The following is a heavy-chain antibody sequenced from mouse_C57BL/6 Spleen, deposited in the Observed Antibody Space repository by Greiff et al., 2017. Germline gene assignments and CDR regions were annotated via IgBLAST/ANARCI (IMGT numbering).Heavy chain of an antibody. D-gene: IGHD1-1*01. CDR1: GYTFTGYW. Sequence: VQLVESGAELMKPGASGKLSCKATGYTFTGYWLEWVKQRPGHGLEWIGEILPGSGSTNYNEKFKGKATFTADTSSNTAYMQLSSLTTEDSAIYYGASSTTVVDAFGYWGQGTLVIVSA. CDR3: ASSTTVVDAFGY. V-gene: IGHV1-9*01. CDR2: ILPGSGST. J-gene: IGHJ3*01.